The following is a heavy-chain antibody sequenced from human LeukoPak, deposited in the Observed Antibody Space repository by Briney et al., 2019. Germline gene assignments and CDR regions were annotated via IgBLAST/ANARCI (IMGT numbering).Heavy chain of an antibody. CDR3: AKTPGDMVRGVTYYYYMDV. CDR2: IRYDGSNK. Sequence: PGGSLRLSCAASGFTFSSYGMHWVRQAPGKGLEWVAFIRYDGSNKYYADSVKGRFTISRDNSKNTLYLQMNSLRAEDTAVYYCAKTPGDMVRGVTYYYYMDVWGKGTTVTISS. V-gene: IGHV3-30*02. D-gene: IGHD3-10*01. CDR1: GFTFSSYG. J-gene: IGHJ6*03.